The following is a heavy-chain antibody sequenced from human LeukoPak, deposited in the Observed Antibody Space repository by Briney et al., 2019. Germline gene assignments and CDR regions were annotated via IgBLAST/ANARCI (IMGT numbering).Heavy chain of an antibody. Sequence: ASVKVSCKASGYTFTSYYMHWVRQAPGQGLEWMGIINPSGGSTSYAQKFQGRVTMTRDTSTSTVYMELSSLRSEDTAVYYCASLAGYCSSTSCYGRHAADFDYWGQGTLVTVSS. CDR2: INPSGGST. V-gene: IGHV1-46*01. J-gene: IGHJ4*02. CDR1: GYTFTSYY. D-gene: IGHD2-2*01. CDR3: ASLAGYCSSTSCYGRHAADFDY.